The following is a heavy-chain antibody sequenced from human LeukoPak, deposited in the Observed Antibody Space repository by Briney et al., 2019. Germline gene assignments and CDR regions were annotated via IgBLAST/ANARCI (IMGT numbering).Heavy chain of an antibody. CDR3: ARTRSGYSTLGY. V-gene: IGHV4-59*01. Sequence: WETLSLTCTVSGDSISPYYWSWIRQPPGGGLEWIGYVFYTGSTNYNPSLKSRVTISVDTSRNQFSLKLTSVTAADTAVYYCARTRSGYSTLGYWGQGTLVTVSS. CDR2: VFYTGST. D-gene: IGHD1-26*01. J-gene: IGHJ4*02. CDR1: GDSISPYY.